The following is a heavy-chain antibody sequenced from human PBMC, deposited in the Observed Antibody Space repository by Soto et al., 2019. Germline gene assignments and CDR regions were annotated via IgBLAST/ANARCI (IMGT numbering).Heavy chain of an antibody. CDR3: ARVSGSYYYGMDV. V-gene: IGHV4-4*02. J-gene: IGHJ6*02. CDR2: IYHSGST. Sequence: PSETLSLTCAVSGGSISSSNWWSWVRQLPGKGLEWIGEIYHSGSTNYNPSLKSRVTISVDKSKNQFSLRLSSVTAADTAAYYCARVSGSYYYGMDVWGQGTTVTVSS. D-gene: IGHD1-26*01. CDR1: GGSISSSNW.